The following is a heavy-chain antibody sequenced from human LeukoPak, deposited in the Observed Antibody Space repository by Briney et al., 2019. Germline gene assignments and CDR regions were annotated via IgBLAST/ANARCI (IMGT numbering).Heavy chain of an antibody. D-gene: IGHD5-18*01. CDR3: ARGKRGYSYGFDY. V-gene: IGHV3-74*01. CDR2: INSDGSST. Sequence: GGSLRLSCAASGFTLSSYWMHWVRQAPGKGLVWVSRINSDGSSTSYADSVKGRFTISRDNAKNTLYLQMNSLRAEDTAVYYCARGKRGYSYGFDYWGQGTLVTVAS. J-gene: IGHJ4*02. CDR1: GFTLSSYW.